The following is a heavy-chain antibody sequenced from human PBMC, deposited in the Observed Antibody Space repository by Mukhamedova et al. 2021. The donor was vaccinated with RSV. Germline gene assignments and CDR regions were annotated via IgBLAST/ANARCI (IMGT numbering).Heavy chain of an antibody. J-gene: IGHJ1*01. Sequence: SNAEYMGGRFTISRDNSKSTLFLQMDGLRVEDTAVYYCAKKIGSCAGGGCFLEHWGQGALVTVSS. V-gene: IGHV3-23*01. CDR3: AKKIGSCAGGGCFLEH. D-gene: IGHD2-15*01.